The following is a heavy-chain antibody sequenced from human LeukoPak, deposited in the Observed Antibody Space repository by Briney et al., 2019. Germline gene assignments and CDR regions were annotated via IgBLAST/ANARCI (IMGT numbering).Heavy chain of an antibody. CDR3: ARRPYGGNSNHDAFDN. CDR2: INRSGST. Sequence: KPSETLSLTCAVYGGSFSGYYWSWIRQPPGKGLEWIGEINRSGSTNYNPSLKSRVTISVDTSKNQFSLKLSSVTAADTAVYYCARRPYGGNSNHDAFDNWGQGTMVTVSS. J-gene: IGHJ3*02. CDR1: GGSFSGYY. D-gene: IGHD4-23*01. V-gene: IGHV4-34*01.